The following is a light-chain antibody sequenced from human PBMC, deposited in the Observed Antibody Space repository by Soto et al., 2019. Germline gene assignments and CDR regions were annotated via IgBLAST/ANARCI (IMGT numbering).Light chain of an antibody. J-gene: IGKJ1*01. Sequence: IVLTQSPGTLSVSPGETVALSSRASQSVSSNLAWYQQKPGQAPSLLIYGASTRATDTPDRFSGSGSETDFTLTISRLEPEDFAVYYCQQYDNSPITFGQGTKVDIK. V-gene: IGKV3-20*01. CDR3: QQYDNSPIT. CDR1: QSVSSN. CDR2: GAS.